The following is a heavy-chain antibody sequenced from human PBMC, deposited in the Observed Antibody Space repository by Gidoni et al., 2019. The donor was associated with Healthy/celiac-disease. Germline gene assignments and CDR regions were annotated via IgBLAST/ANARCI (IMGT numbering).Heavy chain of an antibody. Sequence: EVQLVESGGGLVQPGGSLRLSCAASGFTFSSYEMNWVRQAPGKGLEWVSYISSSGSTIYYADSVKGRFTISRDNAKNSLYLQMNSLRAEDTAVYYCASRGVTTLIFDYWGQGTLVTVSS. V-gene: IGHV3-48*03. D-gene: IGHD4-17*01. CDR2: ISSSGSTI. CDR3: ASRGVTTLIFDY. CDR1: GFTFSSYE. J-gene: IGHJ4*02.